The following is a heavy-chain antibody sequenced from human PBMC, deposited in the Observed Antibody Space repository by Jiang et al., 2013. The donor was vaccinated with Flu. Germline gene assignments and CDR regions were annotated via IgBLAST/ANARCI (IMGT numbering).Heavy chain of an antibody. J-gene: IGHJ4*02. CDR1: GYSIRSGYY. D-gene: IGHD1-26*01. CDR3: TSGATYSGSYYIPSFDF. CDR2: VYHSGTT. Sequence: GLVKPSETLSLKCPVSGYSIRSGYYWGWIRQPPGKGLEWIGSVYHSGTTYYNPSLKSRVTVSVDTSKNQLSLKVTSVTAADTAVYYCTSGATYSGSYYIPSFDFWGQGILVTVSS. V-gene: IGHV4-38-2*01.